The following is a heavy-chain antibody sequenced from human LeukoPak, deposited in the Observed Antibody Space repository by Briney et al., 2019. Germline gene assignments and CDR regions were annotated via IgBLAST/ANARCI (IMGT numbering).Heavy chain of an antibody. CDR2: INHSGST. J-gene: IGHJ4*02. Sequence: LRLSCAASGFPFSDYYMSWIRQAPGKGLEWIGEINHSGSTNYNPSLKSRVTISVDTSKNQFSLKLSSVTAADTAVYYCARGNCSSTSCYRYFDYWGQGTLVTVSS. CDR1: GFPFSDYY. CDR3: ARGNCSSTSCYRYFDY. D-gene: IGHD2-2*01. V-gene: IGHV4-34*01.